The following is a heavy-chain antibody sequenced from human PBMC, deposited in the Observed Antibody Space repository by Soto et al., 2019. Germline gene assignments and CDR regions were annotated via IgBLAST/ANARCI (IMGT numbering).Heavy chain of an antibody. CDR1: GFTFSSYA. CDR3: AKDGRYSGYHAADY. J-gene: IGHJ4*02. V-gene: IGHV3-23*01. Sequence: LRLSCAASGFTFSSYAMSWVRQAPGKGLEWVSAISGSGGSTYYADSVKGRFTISRDNSKNTLYLQMNSLRAEDTAVYYCAKDGRYSGYHAADYWGQGTLVTVSS. CDR2: ISGSGGST. D-gene: IGHD5-12*01.